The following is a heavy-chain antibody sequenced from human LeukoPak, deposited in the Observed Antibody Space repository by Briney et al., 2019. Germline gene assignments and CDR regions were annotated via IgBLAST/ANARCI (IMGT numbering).Heavy chain of an antibody. CDR1: AGSISSHY. CDR2: IYYSGST. Sequence: SETLSPTCTVAAGSISSHYWSWIRQPPGKGLEWNGYIYYSGSTNYNPSLKSRVTISVDTSKNQFSLKLSSVTAADTAVYYCARGRYFDWLSPEDYFDYWGQGTLVTVSS. J-gene: IGHJ4*02. CDR3: ARGRYFDWLSPEDYFDY. V-gene: IGHV4-59*11. D-gene: IGHD3-9*01.